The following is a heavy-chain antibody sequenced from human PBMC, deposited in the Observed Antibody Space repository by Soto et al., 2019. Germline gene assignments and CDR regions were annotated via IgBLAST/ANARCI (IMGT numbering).Heavy chain of an antibody. Sequence: QVQLVQSGAEVKKPGASVKVSCKASGYTFTSYYMHWVRQAPGQGLEWMGIINPSGGSTSYAQKFQGRVTMTRDTSTSTVYMELSSLRSEDTAVYYCARELIVGATNTDYFDYWGQGTLVTVSS. CDR3: ARELIVGATNTDYFDY. CDR2: INPSGGST. D-gene: IGHD1-26*01. CDR1: GYTFTSYY. V-gene: IGHV1-46*01. J-gene: IGHJ4*02.